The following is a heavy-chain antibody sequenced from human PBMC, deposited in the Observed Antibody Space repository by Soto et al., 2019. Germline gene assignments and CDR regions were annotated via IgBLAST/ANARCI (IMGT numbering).Heavy chain of an antibody. CDR1: GFTFSSYG. Sequence: LRLSCAASGFTFSSYGMHWVRQAPGKGLEWVAVIWYDGSNKYYADSVKGRFTISRDSSKNTLYLQMNSLRAEDTAVYYCASSPGGIAARPDYFDYWGQGTLVTVSS. J-gene: IGHJ4*02. CDR2: IWYDGSNK. D-gene: IGHD6-6*01. V-gene: IGHV3-33*01. CDR3: ASSPGGIAARPDYFDY.